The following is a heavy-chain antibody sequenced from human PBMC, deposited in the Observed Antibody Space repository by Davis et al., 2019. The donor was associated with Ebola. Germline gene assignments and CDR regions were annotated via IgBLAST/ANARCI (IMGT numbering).Heavy chain of an antibody. J-gene: IGHJ6*02. D-gene: IGHD3-16*01. CDR2: INHSGST. Sequence: MPSETLSLTCTVSGGPISSYYWSWIRQPPGKGLEWFGEINHSGSTNYNPSLKSRVTISVDTSKNQFSLKLSSVTAADTAVYYCARGPPLYRRMDVWGQGTTVTVSS. CDR3: ARGPPLYRRMDV. CDR1: GGPISSYY. V-gene: IGHV4-34*01.